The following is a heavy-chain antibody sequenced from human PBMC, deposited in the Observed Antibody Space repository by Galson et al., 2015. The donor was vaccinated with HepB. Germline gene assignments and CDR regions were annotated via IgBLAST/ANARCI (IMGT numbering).Heavy chain of an antibody. V-gene: IGHV3-23*01. CDR3: AKEGVRGVNYYYGMDV. CDR1: GFTFSSSV. CDR2: ISGSGGST. D-gene: IGHD3-10*01. Sequence: SLRLSCAASGFTFSSSVMNWVRQAPGQGLEWVSAISGSGGSTYYVDSVKGRFTISRDNSKNTLYLQMNSLRAEDTAVYYCAKEGVRGVNYYYGMDVWGQGTTVTVSS. J-gene: IGHJ6*02.